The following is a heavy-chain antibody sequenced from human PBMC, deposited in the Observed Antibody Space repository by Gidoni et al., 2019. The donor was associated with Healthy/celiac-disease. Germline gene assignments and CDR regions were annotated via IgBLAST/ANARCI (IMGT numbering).Heavy chain of an antibody. CDR1: GFTFGYYA. J-gene: IGHJ3*02. CDR2: IRSKAYGGTT. Sequence: EVQLVESGGGLVQPGRSLRLSCTASGFTFGYYAMSWFRQAPGKGLEWVGFIRSKAYGGTTEYDASVKGRFTISRDDSKSIAYLQMNSLKTEDTAVYYCTRADSGSYSSRLDAFDIWGQGTMVTVSS. V-gene: IGHV3-49*03. D-gene: IGHD1-26*01. CDR3: TRADSGSYSSRLDAFDI.